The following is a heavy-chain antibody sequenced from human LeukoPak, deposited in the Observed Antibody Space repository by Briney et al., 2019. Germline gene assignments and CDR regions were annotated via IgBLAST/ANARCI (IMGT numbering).Heavy chain of an antibody. CDR3: ARGMTNPFDY. CDR1: GLTFSSYG. V-gene: IGHV3-53*04. CDR2: IYSGGST. Sequence: GGSLRLSCAASGLTFSSYGMHWVRQAPGKGLEWVSVIYSGGSTYYADSVKGRFTISRHNSENTLYLQMNSLRAEDTAVYYCARGMTNPFDYWGQGTLVTVSS. J-gene: IGHJ4*02. D-gene: IGHD4-11*01.